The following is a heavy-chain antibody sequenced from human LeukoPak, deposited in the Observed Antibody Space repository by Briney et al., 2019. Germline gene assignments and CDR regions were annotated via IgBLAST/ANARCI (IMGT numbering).Heavy chain of an antibody. CDR1: GFTFNSNY. Sequence: GGSLRLSCAASGFTFNSNYMSWVRQAPGKGLDWVSVIYSGGSTYYSESVKGRFTISRDNSKNTLYLQMNSLRAEDTAVYYCAGDYRYDYWGQGTLVTVSS. J-gene: IGHJ4*02. CDR2: IYSGGST. D-gene: IGHD1-26*01. CDR3: AGDYRYDY. V-gene: IGHV3-66*01.